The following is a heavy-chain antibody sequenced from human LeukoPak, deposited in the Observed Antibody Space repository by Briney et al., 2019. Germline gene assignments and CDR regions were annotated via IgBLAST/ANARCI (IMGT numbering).Heavy chain of an antibody. D-gene: IGHD2-15*01. CDR1: GFTFSSYS. CDR3: ARGADGVSSNSRGWFDP. Sequence: GGSLRLSCTASGFTFSSYSMNWVRQAPGKGLEWVSSISTSSSYIYSADSVKGRFTISRDNARNSLYLQMNTLRAEDTAVYSCARGADGVSSNSRGWFDPWGQGTLVTVSS. CDR2: ISTSSSYI. J-gene: IGHJ5*02. V-gene: IGHV3-21*01.